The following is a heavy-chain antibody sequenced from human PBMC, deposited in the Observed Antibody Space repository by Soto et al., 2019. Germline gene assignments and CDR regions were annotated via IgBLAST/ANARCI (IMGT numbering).Heavy chain of an antibody. D-gene: IGHD3-10*01. CDR1: GCSISSGDYY. V-gene: IGHV4-30-4*01. Sequence: KAXETLSLTCTVSGCSISSGDYYWSWIRQPPGKGLEWIGYIYYSGSTYYNPSLKSRVTISVDTSKDQFSLKLSSVTAADTAVYYCISGSYFYGMDVWGQGTTVTVSS. CDR2: IYYSGST. J-gene: IGHJ6*02. CDR3: ISGSYFYGMDV.